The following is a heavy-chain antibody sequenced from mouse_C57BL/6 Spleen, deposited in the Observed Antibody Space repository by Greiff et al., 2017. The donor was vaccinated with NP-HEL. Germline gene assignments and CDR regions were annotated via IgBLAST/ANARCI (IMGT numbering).Heavy chain of an antibody. CDR3: AREEVADY. CDR2: IYPGDGDT. J-gene: IGHJ2*01. V-gene: IGHV1-82*01. Sequence: LQESGPELVKPGASVKISCKASGYAFSSSWMNWVKQRPGKGLEWIGRIYPGDGDTNYNGKFKGKATLTADKSSSTAYMQLSSLTSEDSAVYFCAREEVADYWGQGTTLTVSS. CDR1: GYAFSSSW.